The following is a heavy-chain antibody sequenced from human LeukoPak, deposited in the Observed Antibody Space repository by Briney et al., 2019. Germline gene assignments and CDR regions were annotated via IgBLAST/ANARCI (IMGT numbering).Heavy chain of an antibody. CDR1: GYNFNVHY. Sequence: ASVKVSCQASGYNFNVHYIHWVRQVPGKGLEWMGWINPNNGGTNYAQKFQGRVTMTSDTSITTAYMELSSLKSDDTAMYYCVRIYRGPDYWGQGTLVTVSS. CDR2: INPNNGGT. J-gene: IGHJ4*02. V-gene: IGHV1-2*02. D-gene: IGHD3-16*02. CDR3: VRIYRGPDY.